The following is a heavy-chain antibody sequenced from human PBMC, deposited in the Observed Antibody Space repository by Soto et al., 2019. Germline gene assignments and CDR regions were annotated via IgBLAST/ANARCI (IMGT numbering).Heavy chain of an antibody. CDR3: ARVDHRGEAVVRDD. CDR2: ISGFNGQT. V-gene: IGHV1-18*01. J-gene: IGHJ4*02. Sequence: ASVKVSCKASGNTFASHGFSWVRQAPGQGREWMGWISGFNGQTNYALKFQGRVTLTTDASTSTAYMELRSLRSDDTAVYFCARVDHRGEAVVRDDCAQGRCVTVYS. D-gene: IGHD3-10*02. CDR1: GNTFASHG.